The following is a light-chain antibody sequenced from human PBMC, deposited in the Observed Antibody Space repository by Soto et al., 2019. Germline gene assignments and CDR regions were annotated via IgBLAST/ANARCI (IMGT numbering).Light chain of an antibody. CDR2: GAS. CDR3: QQRSNWQVT. V-gene: IGKV3D-11*02. J-gene: IGKJ4*01. CDR1: QSVSSY. Sequence: EIVLTQSPATLSLSPGERATLSCRASQSVSSYLAWYQQKPGQAPRLLIYGASTRATGIPARFSGSGSGTDFTLTISSLEPEDFAVYYCQQRSNWQVTFGGGTKVDIK.